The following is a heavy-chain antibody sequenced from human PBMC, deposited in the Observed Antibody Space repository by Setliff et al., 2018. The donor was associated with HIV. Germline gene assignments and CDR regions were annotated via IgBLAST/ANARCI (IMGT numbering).Heavy chain of an antibody. Sequence: ASVKVSCKASGGTFSTYVWTWVRQAPGQGLEWMGGITPILRTTKYAQKFQGRVTITADMSTSTVHMELSNLRSDDTAVYYCASSWSRIRYYGMDVWGQGTTVTVSS. CDR3: ASSWSRIRYYGMDV. D-gene: IGHD6-13*01. CDR2: ITPILRTT. J-gene: IGHJ6*02. CDR1: GGTFSTYV. V-gene: IGHV1-69*06.